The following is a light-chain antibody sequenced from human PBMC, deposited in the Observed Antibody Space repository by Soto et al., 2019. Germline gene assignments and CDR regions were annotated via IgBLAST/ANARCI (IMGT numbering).Light chain of an antibody. CDR2: EAS. Sequence: DIQMTQSPSTLSASVGDRVTITCRASQGISRWLAWYQQKPGRAPKLLIYEASNLESGVPARFSGSGSGTEFTLTISSLQPSDFATYYCQQSNSKSWTFGQGTRVEIK. V-gene: IGKV1-5*01. J-gene: IGKJ1*01. CDR1: QGISRW. CDR3: QQSNSKSWT.